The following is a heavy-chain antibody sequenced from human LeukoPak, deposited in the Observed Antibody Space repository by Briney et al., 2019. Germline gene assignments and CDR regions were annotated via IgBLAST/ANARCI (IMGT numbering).Heavy chain of an antibody. V-gene: IGHV4-59*08. D-gene: IGHD3-22*01. CDR2: IYYSGST. CDR3: ARRGWDGGYDSSGYYLTYYFDY. J-gene: IGHJ4*02. Sequence: SSETLSLTCTVSGGSISSYYWSWIRQPPGKGLEWIGYIYYSGSTNYNPSLKSRVTISVDTSKNQFSLKLSSVTAADTAVYCCARRGWDGGYDSSGYYLTYYFDYWGQGTLVTVSS. CDR1: GGSISSYY.